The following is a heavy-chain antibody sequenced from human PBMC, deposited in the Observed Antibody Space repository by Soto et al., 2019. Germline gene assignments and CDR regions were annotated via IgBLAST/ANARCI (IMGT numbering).Heavy chain of an antibody. J-gene: IGHJ4*02. V-gene: IGHV3-30-3*01. CDR2: ILSDGSNK. D-gene: IGHD1-26*01. Sequence: QVQLVESGGGVVQPGRSLRLSCAVSGFTLSSHAMHWVRQAPGKGLEWVALILSDGSNKYYADSVKGRFTTSRENSKNTMDLQMNSLSVEDTVVYYCARDDEGGSDCDLGYWGQGALVTVSS. CDR1: GFTLSSHA. CDR3: ARDDEGGSDCDLGY.